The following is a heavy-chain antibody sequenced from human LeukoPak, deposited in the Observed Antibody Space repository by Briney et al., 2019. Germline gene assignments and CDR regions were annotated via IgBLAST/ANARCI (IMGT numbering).Heavy chain of an antibody. CDR2: INHSGST. D-gene: IGHD3-22*01. CDR1: GGSFSGYY. J-gene: IGHJ4*02. Sequence: SETLSLTCAVYGGSFSGYYWSWIRQPPGKGLEWIGEINHSGSTNYNPSLKSRVTISVDTSKNQFSLKLSSVTAADTAVYYCAKEKYYYDSSGYYPLDNWGQGTLVTVSS. V-gene: IGHV4-34*01. CDR3: AKEKYYYDSSGYYPLDN.